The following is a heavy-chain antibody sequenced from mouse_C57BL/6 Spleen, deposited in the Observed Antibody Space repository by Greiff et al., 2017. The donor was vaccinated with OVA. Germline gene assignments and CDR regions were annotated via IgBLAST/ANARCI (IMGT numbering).Heavy chain of an antibody. Sequence: EVHLVESGGGLVKPGGSLKLSCAASGFTFSDYGMHWVRQAPEKGLEWVAYISSGSSTIYYADTVKGRFTISRDNAKNTLFLQMTSLRSEDTAMYYCAREEGYYGYWYFDVWGTGTTVTVSS. J-gene: IGHJ1*03. CDR3: AREEGYYGYWYFDV. D-gene: IGHD2-1*01. CDR1: GFTFSDYG. CDR2: ISSGSSTI. V-gene: IGHV5-17*01.